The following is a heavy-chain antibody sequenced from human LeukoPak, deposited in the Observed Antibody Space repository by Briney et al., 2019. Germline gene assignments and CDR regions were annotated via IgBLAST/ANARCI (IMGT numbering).Heavy chain of an antibody. V-gene: IGHV3-48*01. CDR1: GFTFSSYS. CDR3: ARATGTDSEDY. Sequence: PGGSLRLSCAASGFTFSSYSMNWVRQAPGKGLERVSYISSSSSTIYYADSVKGRFTISRDNAKNSLYLQMNSLRAEDTAVYYCARATGTDSEDYWGQGTLVTVSP. CDR2: ISSSSSTI. J-gene: IGHJ4*02. D-gene: IGHD2-8*02.